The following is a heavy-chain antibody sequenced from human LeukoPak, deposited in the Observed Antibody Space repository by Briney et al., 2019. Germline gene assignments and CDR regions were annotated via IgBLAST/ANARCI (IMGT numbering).Heavy chain of an antibody. Sequence: SETLSLTCTVSGGSISSSSYYWGWIRQPPGKGLEWIGSIYYSGSTYYNPSLKSRVTISVDTSKNQFSLKLSSVTAADTAVYYCARLHYYYGMDVWGQGTTVTVSS. V-gene: IGHV4-39*01. J-gene: IGHJ6*02. CDR1: GGSISSSSYY. CDR3: ARLHYYYGMDV. CDR2: IYYSGST.